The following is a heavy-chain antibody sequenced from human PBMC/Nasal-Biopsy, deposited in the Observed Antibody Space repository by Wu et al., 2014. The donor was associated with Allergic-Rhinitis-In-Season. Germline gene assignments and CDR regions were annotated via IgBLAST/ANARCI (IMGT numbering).Heavy chain of an antibody. CDR3: TTGELTMVRGGPDAFDI. J-gene: IGHJ3*02. CDR2: IKSKTDGGTT. V-gene: IGHV3-15*01. CDR1: GFTFSNAW. D-gene: IGHD3-10*01. Sequence: LRLSCAASGFTFSNAWMSWVRQAPGRAGVVGRIKSKTDGGTTDYAAPVKGRFTISRDDSKNTLYLQMNSLKTEDTAVYYCTTGELTMVRGGPDAFDIWGQGTTVTVSS.